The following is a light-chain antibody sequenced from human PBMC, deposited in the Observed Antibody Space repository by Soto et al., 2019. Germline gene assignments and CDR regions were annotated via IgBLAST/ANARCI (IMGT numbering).Light chain of an antibody. V-gene: IGLV1-40*01. Sequence: QSALTQPPSVSEAPGQRVTISCTGTSSDIGAGQDVHWYQQVPGAAPKLLIYANAIRPSGVPDRFSASKSGTSASLAITGLRAEDEADYYCQSYDSSLTTYVFGTGTKVTVL. CDR1: SSDIGAGQD. CDR3: QSYDSSLTTYV. CDR2: ANA. J-gene: IGLJ1*01.